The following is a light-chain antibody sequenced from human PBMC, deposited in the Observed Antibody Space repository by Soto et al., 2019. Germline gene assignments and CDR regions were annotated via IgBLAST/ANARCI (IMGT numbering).Light chain of an antibody. CDR1: QSVFYSSNNKNY. Sequence: DIVMTQSPDSLAVSLGERATINCKSSQSVFYSSNNKNYLVWYQQKPGQPPKLLIYWASTRESGVPDRFSGSGSGTDFTLTISSLQAEDVAVYYCQQYYITPLTFGPGTKVDLK. CDR3: QQYYITPLT. J-gene: IGKJ3*01. V-gene: IGKV4-1*01. CDR2: WAS.